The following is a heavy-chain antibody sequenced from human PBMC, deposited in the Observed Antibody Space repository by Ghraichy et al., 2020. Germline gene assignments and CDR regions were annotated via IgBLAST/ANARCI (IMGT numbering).Heavy chain of an antibody. Sequence: LSLTCAASGFTFSNAWMSWVRQAPGKGLEWVGRIKSKTDGGTTDYAAPVKGRFTISRDDSKNTLYLQMNSLKTEDTAVYYCTTATAQRPGYSTLDLYYYYYYYMDVWGKGTTVTVSS. CDR1: GFTFSNAW. CDR2: IKSKTDGGTT. D-gene: IGHD6-13*01. V-gene: IGHV3-15*01. J-gene: IGHJ6*03. CDR3: TTATAQRPGYSTLDLYYYYYYYMDV.